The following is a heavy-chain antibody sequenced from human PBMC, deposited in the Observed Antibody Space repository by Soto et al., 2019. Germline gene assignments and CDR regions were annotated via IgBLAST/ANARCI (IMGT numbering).Heavy chain of an antibody. J-gene: IGHJ2*01. V-gene: IGHV5-51*01. CDR3: ARSQTGTTFPHWYFDL. CDR2: IYPGDSDT. CDR1: GYSFTSYW. D-gene: IGHD1-7*01. Sequence: PGESLKISCKGSGYSFTSYWIGWVRQMPGKGLEWMGIIYPGDSDTRYSPSFQGQVTISADKSISTAYLQWSSLKASDTAMYYCARSQTGTTFPHWYFDLWGRGTLVTVSS.